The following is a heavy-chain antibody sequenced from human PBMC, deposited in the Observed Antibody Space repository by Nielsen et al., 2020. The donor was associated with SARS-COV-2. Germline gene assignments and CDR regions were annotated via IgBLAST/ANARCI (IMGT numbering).Heavy chain of an antibody. V-gene: IGHV4-39*01. J-gene: IGHJ6*03. CDR1: GGSFTSSSSY. CDR3: ARTRGYSDYVGYVDV. D-gene: IGHD5-12*01. CDR2: IYYSGRT. Sequence: SETLSLTCTVSGGSFTSSSSYWGWIRQSPGKGLEWIASIYYSGRTYCSPSLKSRVTISVDTSKNQFSLRLTSVTAADTALYYCARTRGYSDYVGYVDVWGKGTTVTVSS.